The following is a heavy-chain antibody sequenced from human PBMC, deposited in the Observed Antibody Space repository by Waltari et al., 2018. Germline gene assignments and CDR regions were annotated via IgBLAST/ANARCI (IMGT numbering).Heavy chain of an antibody. Sequence: QVQLVESGGGVVQPGRSLRLSCAASGFTFSSYGMHWVRQAPGKGLEWVAVISYDGSNKYYADSVKGRFTISRDNSKNTLYLQMNSLRAEDTAVYYCAKGQKTIYYYYGMDVWGQGTTVIVSS. CDR1: GFTFSSYG. V-gene: IGHV3-30*18. D-gene: IGHD3-3*01. CDR3: AKGQKTIYYYYGMDV. CDR2: ISYDGSNK. J-gene: IGHJ6*02.